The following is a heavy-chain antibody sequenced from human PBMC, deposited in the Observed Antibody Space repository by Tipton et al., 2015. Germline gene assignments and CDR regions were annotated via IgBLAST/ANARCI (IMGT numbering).Heavy chain of an antibody. D-gene: IGHD3-3*01. CDR3: ATRSDFWSGYYDY. V-gene: IGHV4-59*04. J-gene: IGHJ4*02. CDR1: GASIRRYY. CDR2: TSYSGGT. Sequence: TLSLTCTVSGASIRRYYWSWIRQPPGKGLEWLGYTSYSGGTNYNPSLKSRVTMSVETSKNQFSLKLSSVTAADTAVYYCATRSDFWSGYYDYWGQGTLVTVSS.